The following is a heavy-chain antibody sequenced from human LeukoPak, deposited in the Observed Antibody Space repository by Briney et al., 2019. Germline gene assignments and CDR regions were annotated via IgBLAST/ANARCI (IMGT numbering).Heavy chain of an antibody. CDR3: AVSGRDGYDYYLDY. D-gene: IGHD5-24*01. J-gene: IGHJ4*02. Sequence: SVKASCKASRGTFSSYAVSWVRQGPGRRLEWMGGIIPIFGTSKYAQKFQGGVTITTDESTNTAYVELSSRRSEDTAVYYCAVSGRDGYDYYLDYWGQGTLVTVSS. V-gene: IGHV1-69*05. CDR2: IIPIFGTS. CDR1: RGTFSSYA.